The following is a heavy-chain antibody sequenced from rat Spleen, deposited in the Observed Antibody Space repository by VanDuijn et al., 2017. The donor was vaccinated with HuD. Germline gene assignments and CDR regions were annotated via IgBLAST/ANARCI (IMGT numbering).Heavy chain of an antibody. CDR1: GFSLTSNG. CDR3: TRVEDYYVMDA. V-gene: IGHV2S12*01. CDR2: ISSGGST. D-gene: IGHD1-11*01. Sequence: QVQLKESGPGLVQPSQTLSLTCTVSGFSLTSNGVSWVRQPPGKGLEWIAAISSGGSTYYNSALKSRLSISRDTSKSQVFLKMNSLQTEDTAIYFCTRVEDYYVMDAWGQGASVTVSS. J-gene: IGHJ4*01.